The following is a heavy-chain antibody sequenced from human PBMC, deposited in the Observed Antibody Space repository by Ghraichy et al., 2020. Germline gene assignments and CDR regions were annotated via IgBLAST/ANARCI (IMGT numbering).Heavy chain of an antibody. CDR2: IHYSGSS. Sequence: SETLSLTCTVSGGSISDTYWSWIRQPPGKGLEWIGYIHYSGSSIYSPSLKSRVTMSVDTSKNQFSLKLSSVTAADTAVYYCARGGWCLDYWGQGTLVTVSS. V-gene: IGHV4-59*01. CDR1: GGSISDTY. CDR3: ARGGWCLDY. J-gene: IGHJ4*02. D-gene: IGHD6-19*01.